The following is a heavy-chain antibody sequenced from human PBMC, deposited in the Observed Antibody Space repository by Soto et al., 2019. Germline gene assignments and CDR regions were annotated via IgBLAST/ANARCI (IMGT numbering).Heavy chain of an antibody. CDR3: SSPLPTNYWYFDL. J-gene: IGHJ2*01. Sequence: PGESLKISCKVSGYSFTNYWIGWVRQMPGKGLEWMAIIFPGDSDTRYSPSFQGQVTISAXXXIXXXYXQXXXLXASDTAMYYCSSPLPTNYWYFDLWGGGTLETVSS. V-gene: IGHV5-51*01. CDR1: GYSFTNYW. CDR2: IFPGDSDT.